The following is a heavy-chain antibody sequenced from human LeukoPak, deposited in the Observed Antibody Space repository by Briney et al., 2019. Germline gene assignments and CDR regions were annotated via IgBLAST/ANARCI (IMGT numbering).Heavy chain of an antibody. CDR2: INPNSGGT. Sequence: ASVKVSCKASGYTFTGFYMHWVRQAPGQGLEWMGRINPNSGGTNYAQKFQGRVTMTRDTSISTAYMELSRLRSDDTAVYYCARVKCTNGLCRNWFDPWGQGTLDTVSS. V-gene: IGHV1-2*06. CDR1: GYTFTGFY. J-gene: IGHJ5*02. D-gene: IGHD2-8*01. CDR3: ARVKCTNGLCRNWFDP.